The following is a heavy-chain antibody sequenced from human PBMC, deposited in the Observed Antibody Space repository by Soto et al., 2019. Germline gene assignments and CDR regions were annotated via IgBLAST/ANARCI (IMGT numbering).Heavy chain of an antibody. CDR2: IIPIFGTA. V-gene: IGHV1-69*12. Sequence: QVQLVQSGAEVKKPGSSVKVSCKASGGTFSSYAISWVRQAPGQGLEWMGGIIPIFGTANYAQKFQGRVTITADESTSTAYMELSSLRSEDTAVYYCARVALSDFWSGTVTGVWDYWGQGTLVTVSS. CDR3: ARVALSDFWSGTVTGVWDY. CDR1: GGTFSSYA. D-gene: IGHD3-3*01. J-gene: IGHJ4*02.